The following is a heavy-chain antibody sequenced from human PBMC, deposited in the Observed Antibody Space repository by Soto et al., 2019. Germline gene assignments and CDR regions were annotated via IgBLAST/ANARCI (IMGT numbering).Heavy chain of an antibody. CDR3: AKDRFRAFDI. J-gene: IGHJ3*02. CDR1: GFTFDEFG. V-gene: IGHV3-23*01. Sequence: GGSLRLSCAASGFTFDEFGMSWVRQVPGKGLEWVSAISGSGGSTYYADSVKGRFTISRDNSKNTLYLQMNSLRAEDTAVYYCAKDRFRAFDIWGQGTMVTVSS. CDR2: ISGSGGST.